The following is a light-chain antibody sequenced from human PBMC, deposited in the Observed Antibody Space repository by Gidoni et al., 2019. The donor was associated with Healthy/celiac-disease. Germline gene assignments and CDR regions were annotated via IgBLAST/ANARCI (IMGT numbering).Light chain of an antibody. V-gene: IGKV3-15*01. CDR1: ETIDYK. CDR3: QQYSNWPPFT. J-gene: IGKJ4*01. CDR2: GAS. Sequence: ETVLTQSPVTLSVSSGERAALSCRASETIDYKLDWYQQKPGQAPRLLIYGASIRATGVPDRFRGSGSGTEFTLTISSLQSEDFAFYYCQQYSNWPPFTFGGGTKVEMK.